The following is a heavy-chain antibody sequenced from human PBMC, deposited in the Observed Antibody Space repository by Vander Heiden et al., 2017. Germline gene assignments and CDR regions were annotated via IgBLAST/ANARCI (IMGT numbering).Heavy chain of an antibody. Sequence: EVQLVESGGGLVKPGGSLRLSCAASGFTFSNYYMNWVRQAPGKRLEWVSSIRSSNSYIYYADSVKGRFTISRDNAKNSLYLQMKSLRAEDTAVYYCARGYNTDYGMDVWGQGTTVTVSS. CDR3: ARGYNTDYGMDV. CDR2: IRSSNSYI. CDR1: GFTFSNYY. D-gene: IGHD1-1*01. V-gene: IGHV3-21*01. J-gene: IGHJ6*02.